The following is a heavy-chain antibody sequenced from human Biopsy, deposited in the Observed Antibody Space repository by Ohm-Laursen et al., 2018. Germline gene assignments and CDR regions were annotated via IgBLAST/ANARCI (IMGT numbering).Heavy chain of an antibody. CDR1: GDSISTYY. Sequence: GTLSLTCPVSGDSISTYYWSWIRQPPEKGLEWIGYVYYTGSTDYNPSLQSRVTISVDTSKNHFSLRLRSVTPADTAIYYCARDRGYYSDRTVPGYFDLWGRGTLVTVSS. D-gene: IGHD3-22*01. CDR2: VYYTGST. V-gene: IGHV4-59*01. CDR3: ARDRGYYSDRTVPGYFDL. J-gene: IGHJ2*01.